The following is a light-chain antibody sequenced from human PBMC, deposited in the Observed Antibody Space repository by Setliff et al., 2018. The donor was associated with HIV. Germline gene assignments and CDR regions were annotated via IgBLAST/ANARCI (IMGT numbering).Light chain of an antibody. CDR1: SSDVGLYNF. V-gene: IGLV2-14*01. CDR2: DVT. J-gene: IGLJ1*01. Sequence: QSALTQPASVSGSPGQSITISCTGTSSDVGLYNFVSWYQQHPGKVSKLIIYDVTNRPSGISHRFSGAKSGNTASLTISGLQADDEADYYCSSFRTSRKFVFGTGTKGTVL. CDR3: SSFRTSRKFV.